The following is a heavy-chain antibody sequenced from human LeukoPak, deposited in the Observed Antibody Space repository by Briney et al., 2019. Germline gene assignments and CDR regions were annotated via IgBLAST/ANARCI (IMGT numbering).Heavy chain of an antibody. CDR3: ASASHITMLRGANDY. Sequence: GASVKVSCKASGGTFSSYTFSWVRQAPGQGLEWMGGIIPIFGTANYAQKFQGRVTITADESTSTAYMELSSLRPEDTAVYYCASASHITMLRGANDYWGQGTLVTVSS. V-gene: IGHV1-69*13. D-gene: IGHD3-10*01. J-gene: IGHJ4*02. CDR1: GGTFSSYT. CDR2: IIPIFGTA.